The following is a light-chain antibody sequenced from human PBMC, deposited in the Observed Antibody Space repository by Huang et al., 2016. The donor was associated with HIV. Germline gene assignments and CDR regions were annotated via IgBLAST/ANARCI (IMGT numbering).Light chain of an antibody. CDR2: AAS. Sequence: DIQMTQSPSSLSASVGDRVTISCRSSQSFSSSLNWYQQRPGKAPKLLIYAASSLQSGVPSRFSGSGSGTDFSLTINSLQPEEFATYECQQSDSTPYTFGQGTKLEIK. V-gene: IGKV1-39*01. CDR3: QQSDSTPYT. J-gene: IGKJ2*01. CDR1: QSFSSS.